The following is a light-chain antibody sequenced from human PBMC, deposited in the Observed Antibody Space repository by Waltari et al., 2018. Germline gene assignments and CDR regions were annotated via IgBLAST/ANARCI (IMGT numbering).Light chain of an antibody. V-gene: IGLV1-51*01. CDR1: NSNIASNY. CDR3: ATWNNSRSAVM. CDR2: DNN. Sequence: QSVLTQPPSVSAAPGQKVDISCSGSNSNIASNYVSWYQQVPGKAPKPLIFDNNKRPSVIPDRFSGSKSGTLATLGITGLQTGDEADYYCATWNNSRSAVMFGGGTKVTVL. J-gene: IGLJ3*02.